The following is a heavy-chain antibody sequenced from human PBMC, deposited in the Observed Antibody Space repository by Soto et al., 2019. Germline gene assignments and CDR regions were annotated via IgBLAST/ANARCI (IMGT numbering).Heavy chain of an antibody. Sequence: QVQLVQSGAEVKKPGSSVKVSCKASGGTFSSYAISWVRQAPGQGLEWMGRIIPIFGTADYAQKFQGRVRITADESTSTAYMELSSLRSADTAVYYCASHSGSSPEGRYYYGMDVWGQGTTVTVSS. D-gene: IGHD1-26*01. V-gene: IGHV1-69*12. J-gene: IGHJ6*02. CDR3: ASHSGSSPEGRYYYGMDV. CDR1: GGTFSSYA. CDR2: IIPIFGTA.